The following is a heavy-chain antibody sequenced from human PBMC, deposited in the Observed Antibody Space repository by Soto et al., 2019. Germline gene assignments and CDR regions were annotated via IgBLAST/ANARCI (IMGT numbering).Heavy chain of an antibody. CDR2: ISSSGTAT. Sequence: PGGSXRLSCAASGFTFRDHDMSWIRQAPGKGLEWVSCISSSGTATYYADSVKGRFTISRDNAKNSLYVEMNSLRVEDTAVYYCARKGPRADRTNHWGQGTLVTVSS. CDR1: GFTFRDHD. D-gene: IGHD3-16*02. CDR3: ARKGPRADRTNH. V-gene: IGHV3-11*01. J-gene: IGHJ5*02.